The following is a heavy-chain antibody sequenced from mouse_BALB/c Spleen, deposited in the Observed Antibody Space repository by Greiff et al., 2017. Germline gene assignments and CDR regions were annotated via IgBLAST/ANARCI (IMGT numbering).Heavy chain of an antibody. CDR3: AREGGNYVMDY. CDR1: GYAFSSSW. J-gene: IGHJ4*01. Sequence: VQLQQSGPELVKPGASVKISCKASGYAFSSSWMNWVKQRPGQGLEWIGRIYPGDGDTNYNGKFKGKATLTADKSSSTAYMQLSSLTSVDSAVYFCAREGGNYVMDYWGQGTSVTVSS. CDR2: IYPGDGDT. V-gene: IGHV1-82*01. D-gene: IGHD2-1*01.